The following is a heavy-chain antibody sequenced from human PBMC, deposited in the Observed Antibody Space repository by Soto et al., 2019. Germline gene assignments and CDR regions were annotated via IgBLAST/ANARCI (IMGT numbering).Heavy chain of an antibody. D-gene: IGHD2-8*01. V-gene: IGHV3-21*01. Sequence: VQLVESGGGQVKPGGSLRLCCAASGFTFSSYSMNWVRQAPGKGLEWVSYISATSNSIYYADSVKGRFTTSRDNAKNSMCLQINSLRAEDTAVYYCARTRLMVYEDYYYGMDVCGQGTTVTVSS. CDR3: ARTRLMVYEDYYYGMDV. J-gene: IGHJ6*02. CDR1: GFTFSSYS. CDR2: ISATSNSI.